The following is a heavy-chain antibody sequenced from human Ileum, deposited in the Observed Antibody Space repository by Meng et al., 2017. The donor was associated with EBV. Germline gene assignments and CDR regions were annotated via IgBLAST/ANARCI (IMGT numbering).Heavy chain of an antibody. J-gene: IGHJ4*02. D-gene: IGHD3-10*01. Sequence: LLDSGPVVVNPSERLSRPCAFSGGSIHSGDLLSWVLHPPGKGLDWIGETSPRESTNYSPSLKSRITISLYKSKNQLSLKLNSVTAADTAVYYCASSNYFLSDYWGQGTLVTVSS. CDR3: ASSNYFLSDY. V-gene: IGHV4-4*02. CDR2: TSPREST. CDR1: GGSIHSGDL.